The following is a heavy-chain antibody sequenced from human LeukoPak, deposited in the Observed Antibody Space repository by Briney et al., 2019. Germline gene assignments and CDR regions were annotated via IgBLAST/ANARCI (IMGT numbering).Heavy chain of an antibody. CDR2: IYYSGST. J-gene: IGHJ5*02. V-gene: IGHV4-59*01. CDR1: GGSISSYY. Sequence: SETLSLTCTVSGGSISSYYWSWIRQHPGKGLEWIGYIYYSGSTNYNPSLKSRVTISVDTSKNQFSLKLSSVTAADTAVYYCARAYGKNWFDPWGQGTLVTVSS. CDR3: ARAYGKNWFDP. D-gene: IGHD4-17*01.